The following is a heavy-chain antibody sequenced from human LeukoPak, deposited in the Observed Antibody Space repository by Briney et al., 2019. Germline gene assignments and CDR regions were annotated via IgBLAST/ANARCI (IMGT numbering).Heavy chain of an antibody. V-gene: IGHV1-2*02. Sequence: ASVKVSCKASGYTFTGYYLHWVRQAPGQGLEWMGWINPNSGDTNYAQKFQGRVTMTRDTSITTAYMELSRLRSDDTAVYYCARAIVPAATWFDPWGQGTLVTVSS. CDR2: INPNSGDT. J-gene: IGHJ5*02. CDR1: GYTFTGYY. D-gene: IGHD2-2*01. CDR3: ARAIVPAATWFDP.